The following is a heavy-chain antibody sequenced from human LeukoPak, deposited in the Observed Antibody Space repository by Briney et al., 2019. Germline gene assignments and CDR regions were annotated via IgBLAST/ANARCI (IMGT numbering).Heavy chain of an antibody. CDR2: ISSSSSYI. CDR1: GGTFSSYS. Sequence: MTGGSLRLSCAASGGTFSSYSMNWVRQAPGKGLEWVSSISSSSSYIYYADSVKGRFTISRDNAKNSLYLQMNSLRAEDTAVYYCASAHSTTPTAFDIWGQGTMVTVSS. J-gene: IGHJ3*02. CDR3: ASAHSTTPTAFDI. D-gene: IGHD1-1*01. V-gene: IGHV3-21*01.